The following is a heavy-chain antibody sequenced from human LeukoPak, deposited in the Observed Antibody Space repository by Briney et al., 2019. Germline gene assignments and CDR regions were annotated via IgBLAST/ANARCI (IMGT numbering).Heavy chain of an antibody. V-gene: IGHV1-18*01. CDR3: ARDGRGHWDTSRWYLGNWSDP. Sequence: GASVKVSCKASGYTFTSYGINWVRQAPGQGLEWMGWISTYDANTEYAQKLQGRVTMTTDTSTSTAYMEVRSLRSYDTAVYYCARDGRGHWDTSRWYLGNWSDPWGQGTLVTVSS. CDR1: GYTFTSYG. D-gene: IGHD6-13*01. CDR2: ISTYDANT. J-gene: IGHJ5*02.